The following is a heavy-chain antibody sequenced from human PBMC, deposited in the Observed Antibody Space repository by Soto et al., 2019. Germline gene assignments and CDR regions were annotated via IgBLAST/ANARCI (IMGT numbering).Heavy chain of an antibody. D-gene: IGHD5-12*01. CDR3: AREGGGRAGYNTGY. J-gene: IGHJ4*02. CDR2: IYYSGST. Sequence: PSETLSLTCTVSGGSISSGDYYWSWIRQPPGKGLEWIGYIYYSGSTYYNPSLKSRVTISVDTSKNQFSLKLSSVTAADTAVYYCAREGGGRAGYNTGYWGQGTLVTVSS. CDR1: GGSISSGDYY. V-gene: IGHV4-30-4*01.